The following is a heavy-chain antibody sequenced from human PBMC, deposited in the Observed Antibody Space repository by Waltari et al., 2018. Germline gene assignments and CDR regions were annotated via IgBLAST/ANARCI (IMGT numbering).Heavy chain of an antibody. D-gene: IGHD3-3*01. V-gene: IGHV3-33*01. J-gene: IGHJ4*02. Sequence: QVQLVESGGGVVQPGRSLRLSCAASGFTFSSYGMHWVRQAPGKGLEWVAVIWDDGSNKDYADSVKGRFTISRDKSKNTLYLQMNSLRAAETAVEYGARGRGDTIFGVVNDYWGQGTLVTVSS. CDR1: GFTFSSYG. CDR3: ARGRGDTIFGVVNDY. CDR2: IWDDGSNK.